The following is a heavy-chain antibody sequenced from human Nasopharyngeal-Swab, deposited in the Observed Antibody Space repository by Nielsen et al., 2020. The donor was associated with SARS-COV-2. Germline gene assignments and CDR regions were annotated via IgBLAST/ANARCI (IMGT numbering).Heavy chain of an antibody. V-gene: IGHV3-20*04. CDR3: ARDSNWEIFDY. J-gene: IGHJ4*02. CDR1: GFTFDDYG. Sequence: GGSLRLSCAASGFTFDDYGMHWVRQAPGKGLEWVSRIERSGKNPSYADSVKGRFTISRDNAKNTLYLQMNSLRAEDTAVYYCARDSNWEIFDYWGLGTLVTVSS. CDR2: IERSGKNP. D-gene: IGHD7-27*01.